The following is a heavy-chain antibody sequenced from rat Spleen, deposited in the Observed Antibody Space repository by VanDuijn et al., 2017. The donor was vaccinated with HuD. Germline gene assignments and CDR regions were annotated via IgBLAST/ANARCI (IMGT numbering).Heavy chain of an antibody. CDR3: SRDDYYSAVFDY. CDR1: GFTFSNYY. V-gene: IGHV5-25*01. Sequence: EVQLVESGGGLVQPGRSMKLSCAASGFTFSNYYMAWVRQAPTKGLEWVASITNTGGSTYYPDSVKGRFTISRDNAKNTLYLQMNSLRSEDTASYYCSRDDYYSAVFDYWGQGTLVTVSS. D-gene: IGHD1-1*01. CDR2: ITNTGGST. J-gene: IGHJ3*01.